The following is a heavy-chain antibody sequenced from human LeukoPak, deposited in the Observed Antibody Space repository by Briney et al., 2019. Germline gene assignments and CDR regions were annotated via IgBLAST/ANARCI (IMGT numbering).Heavy chain of an antibody. D-gene: IGHD3-10*01. J-gene: IGHJ1*01. V-gene: IGHV4-34*01. CDR1: GGSFSGYY. Sequence: SETLSLTCAVYGGSFSGYYWSWIRQPPGKGLEWIREINHSGSTNYNPSLMSRVTISVDTSKNQFPLKLSSVTAADTAVYYCARPRITMVRGDFQHWGQGTLVTVCS. CDR3: ARPRITMVRGDFQH. CDR2: INHSGST.